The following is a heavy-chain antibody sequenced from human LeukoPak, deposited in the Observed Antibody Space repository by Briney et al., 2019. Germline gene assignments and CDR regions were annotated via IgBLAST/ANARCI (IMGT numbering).Heavy chain of an antibody. CDR2: ISYDGSNK. J-gene: IGHJ4*02. Sequence: PGGSLRLSCAASGFTSSSYAVSWVRQAPGKGLEWVAVISYDGSNKYYADSVKGRFTISRDNSKNTLYLQMNSLRAEDTAVYYCAKDLESGYSYGQDYWGQGTLVTVSS. CDR1: GFTSSSYA. D-gene: IGHD5-18*01. V-gene: IGHV3-30*18. CDR3: AKDLESGYSYGQDY.